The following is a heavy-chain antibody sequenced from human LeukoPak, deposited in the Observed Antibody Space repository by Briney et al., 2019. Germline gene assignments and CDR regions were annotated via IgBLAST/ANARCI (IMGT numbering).Heavy chain of an antibody. Sequence: SETLSLTCTVSGGSISSGGYYWSWIRQHPGKGLEWIGYIYYSGSTNYNPSLKSRVTMSLDTSNNQFSLQLSSVTAADTAVYYCARDSGVTAINDWGQGTLVTVSS. J-gene: IGHJ4*02. V-gene: IGHV4-61*08. CDR1: GGSISSGGYY. D-gene: IGHD2-21*02. CDR2: IYYSGST. CDR3: ARDSGVTAIND.